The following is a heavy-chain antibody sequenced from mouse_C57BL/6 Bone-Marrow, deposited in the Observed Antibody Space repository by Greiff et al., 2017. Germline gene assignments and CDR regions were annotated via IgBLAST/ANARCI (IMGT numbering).Heavy chain of an antibody. V-gene: IGHV5-6*01. J-gene: IGHJ1*03. CDR2: ISSGGSYT. CDR3: ARDPFYYGSSDWYFDV. D-gene: IGHD1-1*01. CDR1: GFTFSSYG. Sequence: EVQRVESGGDLVKPGGSLKLSCAASGFTFSSYGMSWVRQTPDKRLEWVATISSGGSYTYYPDSVKGRFTISRDNAKNTLYLQMSSLKSEDTAMYYWARDPFYYGSSDWYFDVWGTGTTVTVSS.